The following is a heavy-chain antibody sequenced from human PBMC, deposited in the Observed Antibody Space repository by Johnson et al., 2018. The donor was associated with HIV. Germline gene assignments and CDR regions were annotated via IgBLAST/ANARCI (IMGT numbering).Heavy chain of an antibody. Sequence: QVQLVESGGGVVQPGRSLRLSCAASGFTFSSYAMHWVRQAPGKGLEWVAFISYDGSNKYYADSVEGRFTISRDNSKNTLYLQMNSLRAEDKAVYYCAREELEPDGFDIWGQGTMVTVSS. CDR1: GFTFSSYA. CDR3: AREELEPDGFDI. CDR2: ISYDGSNK. D-gene: IGHD1-1*01. J-gene: IGHJ3*02. V-gene: IGHV3-30-3*01.